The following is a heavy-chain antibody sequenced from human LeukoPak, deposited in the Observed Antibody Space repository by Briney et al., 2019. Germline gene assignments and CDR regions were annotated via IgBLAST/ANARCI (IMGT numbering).Heavy chain of an antibody. V-gene: IGHV4-39*07. CDR1: GGSISNSYYY. J-gene: IGHJ4*02. CDR3: ARGSSTRVDY. D-gene: IGHD3-10*01. CDR2: MYYSGGT. Sequence: SETLSLTCTVSGGSISNSYYYWGWIRQPPGKGLEWIGSMYYSGGTYYNPSLKSRVTISADTSQNQLFLKLNSVTAADTAVFYCARGSSTRVDYWGQGTLVTVSS.